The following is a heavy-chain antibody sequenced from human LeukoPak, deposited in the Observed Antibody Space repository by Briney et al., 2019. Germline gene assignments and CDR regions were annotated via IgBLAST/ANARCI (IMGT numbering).Heavy chain of an antibody. V-gene: IGHV3-23*01. CDR3: AKGSNYYDSSGHY. CDR2: ISGSGGST. J-gene: IGHJ4*02. CDR1: GFTFSSYA. Sequence: GGSLRLSCAASGFTFSSYAMSWVRQAPGKGLEWVSAISGSGGSTYYADSVKGRFTISRDNSENTLYLQMNSLRAEDTAVYYCAKGSNYYDSSGHYWGQGTLVTVSS. D-gene: IGHD3-22*01.